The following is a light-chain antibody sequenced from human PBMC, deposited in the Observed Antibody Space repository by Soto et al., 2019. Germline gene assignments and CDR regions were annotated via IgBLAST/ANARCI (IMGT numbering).Light chain of an antibody. CDR2: DAS. J-gene: IGKJ5*01. V-gene: IGKV1-5*01. Sequence: DIQMTQSPSTLSASVVDRVTITCLASQSISSWLAWYQQKPGKAPKLLIYDASSLESGVPSRFSGSGSGTEFTLTISSLQPEDFAVYYCQQYNNWPITFGQGTRLEIK. CDR3: QQYNNWPIT. CDR1: QSISSW.